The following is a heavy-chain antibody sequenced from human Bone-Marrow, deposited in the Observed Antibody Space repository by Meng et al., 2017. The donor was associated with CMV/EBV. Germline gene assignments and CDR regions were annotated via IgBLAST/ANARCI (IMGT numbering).Heavy chain of an antibody. D-gene: IGHD2-2*01. Sequence: ASVKVSCKASGYTFTDYYLHWVRQAPGQGLEWMGWINPNSGGTNYAQKFQGRVTMTRDTSISTAYMELSRLRSDDTAVYYCASEYCSSTSCYGFDPWGQGTLVTVSS. CDR3: ASEYCSSTSCYGFDP. V-gene: IGHV1-2*02. J-gene: IGHJ5*02. CDR1: GYTFTDYY. CDR2: INPNSGGT.